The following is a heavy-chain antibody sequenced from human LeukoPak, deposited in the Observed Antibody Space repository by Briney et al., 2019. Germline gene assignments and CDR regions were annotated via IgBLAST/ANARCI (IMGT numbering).Heavy chain of an antibody. D-gene: IGHD4-17*01. V-gene: IGHV4-38-2*02. CDR2: IFYSGST. CDR1: GYSISSGYY. CDR3: ARATAGTTRLFDY. J-gene: IGHJ4*02. Sequence: SETLSLTCSVSGYSISSGYYWGWIRQPPGKGLEWIGSIFYSGSTYYNPSLKSRITTSVDTSKNQFSLNLRSVTAADTAVYYCARATAGTTRLFDYWGQGTLVTVSS.